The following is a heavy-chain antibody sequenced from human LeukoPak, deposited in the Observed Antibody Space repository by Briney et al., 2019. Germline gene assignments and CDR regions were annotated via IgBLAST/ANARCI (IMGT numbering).Heavy chain of an antibody. Sequence: GGSLRLSCAASGFTFSSYWMSWVRQAPGKGLEWVSGINWNGGSTGYADSVKGRFTISRDNAKNSLYLQMNSLRAEDTALYYCARDLIVATTTGGAYYFDYWGQGTLVTVSS. V-gene: IGHV3-20*04. CDR2: INWNGGST. CDR1: GFTFSSYW. CDR3: ARDLIVATTTGGAYYFDY. D-gene: IGHD5-12*01. J-gene: IGHJ4*02.